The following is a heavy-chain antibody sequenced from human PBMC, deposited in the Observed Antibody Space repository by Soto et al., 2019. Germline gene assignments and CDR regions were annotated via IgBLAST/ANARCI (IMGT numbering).Heavy chain of an antibody. CDR2: IYHSGST. Sequence: SETLSLTCGVSGGTIRSPDWWTWVRQPPGKGLEWIGEIYHSGSTNYNPSLKSRVTISVDKSKNQFSLKLSSVTAADTAVYYCARVDYGGWFDPWGQGTLVTVSS. CDR1: GGTIRSPDW. D-gene: IGHD4-17*01. J-gene: IGHJ5*02. CDR3: ARVDYGGWFDP. V-gene: IGHV4-4*02.